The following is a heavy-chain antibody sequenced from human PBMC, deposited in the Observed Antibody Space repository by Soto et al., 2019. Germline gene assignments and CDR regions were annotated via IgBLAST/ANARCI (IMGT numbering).Heavy chain of an antibody. V-gene: IGHV3-30*03. CDR2: ISYDGSNK. CDR1: GFTFSSYG. CDR3: ARGVVPAAKGFSDAFDI. D-gene: IGHD2-2*01. Sequence: QVQLVESGGGVVQPGRSLRLSCAASGFTFSSYGMHWVRQAPGKGLEWVAVISYDGSNKYYADSVKGRFTISRDNSKNTLYLQMNSLRAEDTAVYYCARGVVPAAKGFSDAFDIWGQGTMVTVSS. J-gene: IGHJ3*02.